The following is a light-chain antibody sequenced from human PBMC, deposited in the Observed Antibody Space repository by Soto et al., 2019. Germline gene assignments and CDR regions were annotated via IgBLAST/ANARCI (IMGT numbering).Light chain of an antibody. V-gene: IGLV1-40*01. CDR1: SSSIGAGYE. CDR3: QSYDKRLTAYV. Sequence: QSVLTQPPSVSGAPGQRVTISCSGTSSSIGAGYEVHWYHQLPGTAPKLVVSGNGNRPSGVPDRLSASKSGTSASLAITCLHAEDEGHYYCQSYDKRLTAYVFGTGTKLTVL. J-gene: IGLJ1*01. CDR2: GNG.